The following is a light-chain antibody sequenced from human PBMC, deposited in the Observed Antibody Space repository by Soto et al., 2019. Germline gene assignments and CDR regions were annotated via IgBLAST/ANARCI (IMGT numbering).Light chain of an antibody. J-gene: IGLJ1*01. CDR3: SSYTRSSFYV. V-gene: IGLV2-14*01. CDR2: DVS. Sequence: QSALTQPASVSGSPGQSITISCTGTSSDVGGYNYVSWYQQYPGKAPKFMIYDVSNRPSGVSNRFSGSKSGNTASLTISGLQAEDEADYYCSSYTRSSFYVFGTGTKLTV. CDR1: SSDVGGYNY.